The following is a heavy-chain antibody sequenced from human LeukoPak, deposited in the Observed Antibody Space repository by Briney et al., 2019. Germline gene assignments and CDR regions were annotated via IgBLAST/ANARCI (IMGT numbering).Heavy chain of an antibody. V-gene: IGHV1-2*02. D-gene: IGHD6-13*01. Sequence: GASVKVSCKASGYTFTGYYMHWVRQAPGQGLEWMGWINPNSGGTNYAQKFQGRVTMTRDTSFSTAYMELSRLRSDDTAVYYCARGQQQLVSRIYYYYYMDVWGKGTTVTVSS. CDR2: INPNSGGT. J-gene: IGHJ6*03. CDR3: ARGQQQLVSRIYYYYYMDV. CDR1: GYTFTGYY.